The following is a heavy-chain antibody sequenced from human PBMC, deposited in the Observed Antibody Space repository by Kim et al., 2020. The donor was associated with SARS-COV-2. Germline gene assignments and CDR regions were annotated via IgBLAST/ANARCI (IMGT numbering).Heavy chain of an antibody. CDR3: AKVGREQQLGQ. V-gene: IGHV3-30*18. CDR2: ISYDGSNK. D-gene: IGHD6-13*01. J-gene: IGHJ4*02. Sequence: GGSLRLSCAASGFTFSSYGMHWVRQAPGKGLEWVAVISYDGSNKYYADSVKGRFTISRDNSKNTLYLQMNSLRAEDTAVYYCAKVGREQQLGQWGQGTLVTVSS. CDR1: GFTFSSYG.